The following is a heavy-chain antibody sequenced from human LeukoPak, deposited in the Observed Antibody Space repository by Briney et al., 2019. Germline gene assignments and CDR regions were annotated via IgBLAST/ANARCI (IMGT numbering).Heavy chain of an antibody. Sequence: GGSLRLSCEASGFTFSTYNMNWVRQAPGKRLEWVSSITSSSSYAFYADSVKGRFTISRDNAKNSLYLQMISLRAEDTALYYCARVFSGWYGNYTDVWGKGTTVTVSS. J-gene: IGHJ6*03. D-gene: IGHD6-19*01. CDR3: ARVFSGWYGNYTDV. CDR1: GFTFSTYN. V-gene: IGHV3-21*01. CDR2: ITSSSSYA.